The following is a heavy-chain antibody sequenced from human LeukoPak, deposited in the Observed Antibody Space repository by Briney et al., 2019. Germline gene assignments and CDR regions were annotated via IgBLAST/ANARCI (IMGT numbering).Heavy chain of an antibody. J-gene: IGHJ6*02. CDR1: GDSVSSISVA. CDR3: SLARSEYHYGMDV. V-gene: IGHV6-1*01. Sequence: SQTLSLTCAISGDSVSSISVAWNWIRQSPSRGLVWLGRTYYRSKWYYEYAVSVKSRINISPDTSKNQFSLQLTSVTPEDTAVYYCSLARSEYHYGMDVWGQGTTVTVFS. CDR2: TYYRSKWYY.